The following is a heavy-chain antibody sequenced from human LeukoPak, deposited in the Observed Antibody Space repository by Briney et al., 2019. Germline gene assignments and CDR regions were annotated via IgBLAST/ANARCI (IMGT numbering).Heavy chain of an antibody. D-gene: IGHD3-10*01. CDR2: IYSGGST. V-gene: IGHV3-66*01. J-gene: IGHJ4*02. CDR3: ARGQFYYGSGTFYPMDS. Sequence: PGGSLRLSCAASRFTVSNNYIAWVRQAPGKGLEWVSVIYSGGSTYYADSVKGRFSLSRDNSKNTLYLQMNSLTDEDTAVYHCARGQFYYGSGTFYPMDSSGQGTLVTVSS. CDR1: RFTVSNNY.